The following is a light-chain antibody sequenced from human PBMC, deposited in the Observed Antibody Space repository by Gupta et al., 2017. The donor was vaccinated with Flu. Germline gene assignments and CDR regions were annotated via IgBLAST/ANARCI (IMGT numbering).Light chain of an antibody. J-gene: IGLJ1*01. Sequence: SYVLTQPPSVSVAAGQTARIPCGGDDIGIKDVQWYQQKPGQAPVLVSYDDRDRRSGIPERLSGSSSRDEANLTISRVEADDEADYYGQVWDRTSDHFVFGPGTRVTVL. CDR3: QVWDRTSDHFV. V-gene: IGLV3-21*02. CDR2: DDR. CDR1: DIGIKD.